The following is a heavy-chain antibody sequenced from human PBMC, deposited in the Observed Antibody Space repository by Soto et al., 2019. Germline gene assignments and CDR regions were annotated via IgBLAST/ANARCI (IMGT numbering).Heavy chain of an antibody. CDR3: ARVDGSGSYRGVVWFDP. CDR2: MNPNSGNT. V-gene: IGHV1-8*01. Sequence: ASVKVSCKASGYTFTSYDINWVRQATGQGLEWMGWMNPNSGNTGYAQKFQGRVTMTRNTSISTAYMELSSLRSEDTAVYYCARVDGSGSYRGVVWFDPWGQGTLVTVSS. J-gene: IGHJ5*02. CDR1: GYTFTSYD. D-gene: IGHD3-10*01.